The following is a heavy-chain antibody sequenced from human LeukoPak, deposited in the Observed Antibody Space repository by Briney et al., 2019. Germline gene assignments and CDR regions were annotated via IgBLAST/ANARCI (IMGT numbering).Heavy chain of an antibody. J-gene: IGHJ5*02. Sequence: SETLSLTCTVSGGSISSHYWSWIRQPPGKGLEWIGYIYYSGSTNYNPSLKSRVTISVDTSKNQFSLKLSSVTAADMAVYYCARVRTFRWFDPWGQGTLVTVSS. CDR3: ARVRTFRWFDP. D-gene: IGHD2/OR15-2a*01. V-gene: IGHV4-59*11. CDR2: IYYSGST. CDR1: GGSISSHY.